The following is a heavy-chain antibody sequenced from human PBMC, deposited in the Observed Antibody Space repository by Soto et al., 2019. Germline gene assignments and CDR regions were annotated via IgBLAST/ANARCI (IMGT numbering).Heavy chain of an antibody. V-gene: IGHV3-33*01. CDR2: IWYDGSNK. J-gene: IGHJ4*02. CDR3: AREDFEEMATIEY. D-gene: IGHD3-9*01. Sequence: GGSLRLSCAASGFTFSSYGMHWVRQAPGKGLEWVAVIWYDGSNKYYADSVKGRFTISRDNSKNTLYLQMNSLRAEDTAVYYCAREDFEEMATIEYWGQGTLVTVSS. CDR1: GFTFSSYG.